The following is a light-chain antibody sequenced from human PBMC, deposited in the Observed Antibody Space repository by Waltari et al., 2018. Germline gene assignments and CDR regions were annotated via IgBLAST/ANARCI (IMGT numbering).Light chain of an antibody. J-gene: IGKJ1*01. CDR3: MQALEFPWT. CDR2: EVS. Sequence: DIVMTQTPRSLPVTLGEPASISCRSSQSLLDSEDGNTYLEWYLQKPGQSPQLLIYEVSNRASGVPDRFSGSGSDTDFTLKISRVEAEDVGVYYCMQALEFPWTFGQGTKVEIK. V-gene: IGKV2-40*01. CDR1: QSLLDSEDGNTY.